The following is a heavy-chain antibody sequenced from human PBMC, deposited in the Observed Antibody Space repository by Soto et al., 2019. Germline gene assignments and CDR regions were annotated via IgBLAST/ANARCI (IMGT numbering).Heavy chain of an antibody. CDR1: GASISSGGYC. CDR3: GRYGLPLNYYAMDV. Sequence: QVQLQESGPGLVKPAQTLSHTCTVSGASISSGGYCWSWIHQVPGKGLEWIGFLYYGGSTYYNPSLKSRVTISVDTSENQFSLKLNSVTAADTAVYYCGRYGLPLNYYAMDVWGQGTTVTVSS. V-gene: IGHV4-31*03. J-gene: IGHJ6*02. CDR2: LYYGGST. D-gene: IGHD2-15*01.